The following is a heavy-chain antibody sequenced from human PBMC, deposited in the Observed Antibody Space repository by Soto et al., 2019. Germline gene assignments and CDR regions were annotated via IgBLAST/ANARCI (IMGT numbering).Heavy chain of an antibody. CDR1: GFSLGTGVG. CDR3: ARVFYTYTGYFDY. J-gene: IGHJ4*02. D-gene: IGHD3-16*01. V-gene: IGHV2-5*02. Sequence: QITLEESGPPLVKPTQTLTLTCTFSGFSLGTGVGVGWIRQPPGKALEWLALIYWDDDKRYSPSLKTRLTITKDPSKNQVVLTMTNMDPEDTATYYCARVFYTYTGYFDYWGQGTLVTVSS. CDR2: IYWDDDK.